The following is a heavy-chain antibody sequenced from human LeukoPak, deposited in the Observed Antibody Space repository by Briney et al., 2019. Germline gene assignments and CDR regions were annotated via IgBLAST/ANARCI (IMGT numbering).Heavy chain of an antibody. CDR2: INPSGGST. CDR1: GYTFTSYY. V-gene: IGHV1-46*01. CDR3: AREDIVVVPAAIQSVGGLDY. J-gene: IGHJ4*02. D-gene: IGHD2-2*02. Sequence: GASVKVSCKASGYTFTSYYMHWVRQAPGQGLEWMGIINPSGGSTSYAQKFQGRVTMTRDTSTSTVYMELSSLRSEDTAVYYCAREDIVVVPAAIQSVGGLDYWGQGTLVTVSS.